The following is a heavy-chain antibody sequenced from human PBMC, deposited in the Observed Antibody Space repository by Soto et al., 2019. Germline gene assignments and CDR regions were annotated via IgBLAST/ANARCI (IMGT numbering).Heavy chain of an antibody. V-gene: IGHV4-39*01. D-gene: IGHD3-10*01. CDR1: GGSISSSSYC. Sequence: SETLSLTCIVSGGSISSSSYCLCCIGQAPGSGLEWIGSIYYSGSTYYNPSLKSRVTISVDTSKNQFSLKLSSVTAADAAVYYCAREDRYFYYGSGSYYKGHYYYGMDVWGQGTTVTVSS. CDR3: AREDRYFYYGSGSYYKGHYYYGMDV. J-gene: IGHJ6*02. CDR2: IYYSGST.